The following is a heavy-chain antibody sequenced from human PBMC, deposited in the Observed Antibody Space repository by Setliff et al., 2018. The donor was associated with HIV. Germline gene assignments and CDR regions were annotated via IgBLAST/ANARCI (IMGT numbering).Heavy chain of an antibody. CDR1: GGSISSSRYY. J-gene: IGHJ4*02. V-gene: IGHV4-39*07. CDR2: IYYSGTT. D-gene: IGHD1-26*01. Sequence: TLSLTCTVSGGSISSSRYYWGWIRQPPGMGLEWIGSIYYSGTTYYNPSLKSRVTISVGTSKNQFSLKLTSVTAADTAMYFCARDGGDPRYSGTYNYWGQGALVTVSS. CDR3: ARDGGDPRYSGTYNY.